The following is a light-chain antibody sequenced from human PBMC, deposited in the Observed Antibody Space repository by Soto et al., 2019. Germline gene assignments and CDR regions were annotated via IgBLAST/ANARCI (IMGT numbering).Light chain of an antibody. CDR1: SSDVGAYDH. J-gene: IGLJ2*01. CDR3: SSYSTTSSPHVL. V-gene: IGLV2-14*01. Sequence: QSALTQPASVSGSPGQSITISCTGTSSDVGAYDHVSWYQQHPGKAPKLLIYEVTSRPSEVSARFSGSKSGSTASLTISGLQAEDEADYYCSSYSTTSSPHVLFGGGTKLTVL. CDR2: EVT.